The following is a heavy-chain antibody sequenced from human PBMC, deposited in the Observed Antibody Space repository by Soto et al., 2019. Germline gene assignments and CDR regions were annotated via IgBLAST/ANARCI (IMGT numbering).Heavy chain of an antibody. J-gene: IGHJ4*02. CDR3: ARQLVYCSEDCYFGHFDY. Sequence: PSETLSLTCTVSGDSVRSSRHYWVWIRQPPGKRLEWIGNTYFSGKTYYNPSFKSRATISVDTSKNQFSLELTSMTAADTAVYFCARQLVYCSEDCYFGHFDYWGQGTLVTVSS. CDR1: GDSVRSSRHY. CDR2: TYFSGKT. D-gene: IGHD2-15*01. V-gene: IGHV4-39*01.